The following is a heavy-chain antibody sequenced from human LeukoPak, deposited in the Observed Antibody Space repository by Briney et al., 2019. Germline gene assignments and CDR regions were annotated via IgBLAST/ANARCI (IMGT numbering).Heavy chain of an antibody. V-gene: IGHV3-64*01. J-gene: IGHJ4*02. CDR3: ARGYGSGSYFPDY. Sequence: GGSLRLSCAASGFTFSSYAMHWVRQAPGKGLEYVSAISSNGGSTYYANSVKGRFTISRDNSKNTLYLQMGSLRAEDMAVSYCARGYGSGSYFPDYWGQGTLVTVSS. CDR1: GFTFSSYA. CDR2: ISSNGGST. D-gene: IGHD3-10*01.